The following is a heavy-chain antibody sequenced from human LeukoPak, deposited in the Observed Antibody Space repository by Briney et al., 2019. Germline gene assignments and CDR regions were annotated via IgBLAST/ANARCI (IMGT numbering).Heavy chain of an antibody. CDR3: ARDSRPGAYCGGDCYLGAFDI. CDR2: IYYSGST. Sequence: SETLSLTCTVSGGSISSYYWSWLRQPPGKGLEWIGYIYYSGSTNYNPSLKSRVTISVDTSKNQFSLKLSSVTAADTAVYYCARDSRPGAYCGGDCYLGAFDIWGQGTMVTVSS. CDR1: GGSISSYY. V-gene: IGHV4-59*01. J-gene: IGHJ3*02. D-gene: IGHD2-21*02.